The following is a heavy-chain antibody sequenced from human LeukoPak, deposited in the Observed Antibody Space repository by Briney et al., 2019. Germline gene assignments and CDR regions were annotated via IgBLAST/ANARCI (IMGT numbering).Heavy chain of an antibody. V-gene: IGHV5-51*01. D-gene: IGHD1-20*01. CDR3: ARAITGTDRLVDY. Sequence: GESLKISCKGSGYSLTSYWIGWVRQMPGKGLEWMGIIYPGDSDTRYSPSFQGQVTISADKSISTAYLQWSGLKASDTAMYYCARAITGTDRLVDYWGQGTLVTVSA. J-gene: IGHJ4*02. CDR1: GYSLTSYW. CDR2: IYPGDSDT.